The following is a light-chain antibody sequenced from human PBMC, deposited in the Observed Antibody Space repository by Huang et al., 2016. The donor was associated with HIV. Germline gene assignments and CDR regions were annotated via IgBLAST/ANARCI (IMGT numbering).Light chain of an antibody. CDR2: KVS. J-gene: IGKJ1*01. Sequence: DVIMTQSPLLLPVTLGQPAAISCRSSQTLVHTDGNTDLNWFLQRPGQSPRRLIYKVSNRDSGVPDRFTGSGSGIEFTLTSSRVEAEDVGIYYCMQGTHWPPGTFGQGTNMEIK. V-gene: IGKV2-30*02. CDR3: MQGTHWPPGT. CDR1: QTLVHTDGNTD.